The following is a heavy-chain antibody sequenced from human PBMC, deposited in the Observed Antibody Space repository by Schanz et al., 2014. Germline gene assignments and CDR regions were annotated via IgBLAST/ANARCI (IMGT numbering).Heavy chain of an antibody. Sequence: VRLVESGGGLVQPGGSLRLSCAASGYTFSDHFMDWVRQAPGKGLEWVSYISHNTFYTDYADSVKGRFTISRDNAKNSVYLQMNTLRTEDTAVYFCAKSYDTSGYSGFDYWGQGTLVTVSS. CDR1: GYTFSDHF. V-gene: IGHV3-11*06. CDR2: ISHNTFYT. J-gene: IGHJ4*02. CDR3: AKSYDTSGYSGFDY. D-gene: IGHD3-22*01.